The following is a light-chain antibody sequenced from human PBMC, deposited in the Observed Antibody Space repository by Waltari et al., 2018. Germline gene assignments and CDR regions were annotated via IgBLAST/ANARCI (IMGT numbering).Light chain of an antibody. V-gene: IGKV3-15*01. CDR2: AAT. CDR3: HHYGIRPPYT. J-gene: IGKJ2*01. CDR1: QSVINN. Sequence: EIVLTQSPATLSVSPGERATLSCRASQSVINNLAWYQQRPGQAPRLLIYAATSRATGIPDRFSGSGSGTEFTLTITSLPSEDFAVYYCHHYGIRPPYTFGQGTKLEIK.